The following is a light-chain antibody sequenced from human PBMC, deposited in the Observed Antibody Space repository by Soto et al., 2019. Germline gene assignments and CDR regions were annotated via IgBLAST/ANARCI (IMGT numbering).Light chain of an antibody. CDR1: TSDVGGYNF. J-gene: IGLJ1*01. CDR2: EVS. Sequence: QSALTQPASVSGSPGQSITISCTGTTSDVGGYNFVSWYQLHPGKAPKLMIFEVSNRPSGVANRFSGSTSVNTASLTISGLHDDDAAYYYCSSYTSIGTRVFGTGTKLTVL. CDR3: SSYTSIGTRV. V-gene: IGLV2-14*01.